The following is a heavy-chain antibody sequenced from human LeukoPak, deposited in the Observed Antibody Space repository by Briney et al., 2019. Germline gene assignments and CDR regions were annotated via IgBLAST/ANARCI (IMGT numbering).Heavy chain of an antibody. CDR1: GYTFTSYA. J-gene: IGHJ4*02. CDR2: INAGNGNT. Sequence: ASVKVSCKASGYTFTSYAMHWVRQAPGQRLEWMGWINAGNGNTKYSQKFQGRVTITRDTSASTDYMELSSLRSEDTAVYYCARDQGIPVGYYFDYWGQGTLVTVSS. CDR3: ARDQGIPVGYYFDY. V-gene: IGHV1-3*01. D-gene: IGHD1-14*01.